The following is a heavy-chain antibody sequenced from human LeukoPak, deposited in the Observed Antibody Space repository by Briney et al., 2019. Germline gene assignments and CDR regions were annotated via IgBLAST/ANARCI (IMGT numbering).Heavy chain of an antibody. Sequence: GGSLRLSCIASGFTFSSYWMTWVRQVPGKGLEWVANIKQDGSEKSYVDSVKGRFTTSRDNAKNSLYLQMNSLRAEDTAVYFCATWALYMGFYHIDYWGPGTQVTVSS. J-gene: IGHJ4*02. CDR1: GFTFSSYW. V-gene: IGHV3-7*01. CDR2: IKQDGSEK. D-gene: IGHD2-2*01. CDR3: ATWALYMGFYHIDY.